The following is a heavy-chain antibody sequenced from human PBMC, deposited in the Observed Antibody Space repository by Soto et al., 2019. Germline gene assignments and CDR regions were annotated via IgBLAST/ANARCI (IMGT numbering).Heavy chain of an antibody. D-gene: IGHD3-10*01. CDR3: ARATRQTSARRGLFQEAVYYSYGMDV. CDR1: NISITTDLDY. Sequence: PSETLSLTCTVSNISITTDLDYWGWVRQPPGKGLEWIGYIYNRGGTDYNPSLKSPVTISGDTSKNQFSLRLSSVTTADTAVYYCARATRQTSARRGLFQEAVYYSYGMDVWGQGTTVTVSS. CDR2: IYNRGGT. J-gene: IGHJ6*02. V-gene: IGHV4-61*01.